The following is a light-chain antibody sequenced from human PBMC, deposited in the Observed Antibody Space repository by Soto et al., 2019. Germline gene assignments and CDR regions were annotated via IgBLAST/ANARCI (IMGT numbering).Light chain of an antibody. CDR3: QQSYSTPLT. CDR1: QSNRSY. J-gene: IGKJ4*01. CDR2: AAS. Sequence: DIQMTQSPSSLSASVGDRVTITCRAMQSNRSYFNWHQQKPGKAPKLLIYAASSLQSGVPSRSSGSGSGTDFTLTISSLQPEDFATYYCQQSYSTPLTFGGGTTVEIK. V-gene: IGKV1-39*01.